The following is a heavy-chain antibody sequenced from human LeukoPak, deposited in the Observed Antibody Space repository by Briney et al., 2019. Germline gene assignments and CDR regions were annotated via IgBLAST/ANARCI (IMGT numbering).Heavy chain of an antibody. D-gene: IGHD4-11*01. CDR2: IKQDGSEQ. V-gene: IGHV3-7*05. J-gene: IGHJ4*02. CDR3: TREYLTVSYFDY. Sequence: GGSLRLSCAASGFTFSSYWMSWVRQAPGKGLEWEANIKQDGSEQYYVDSVKGRFTISRDNAKNSLFLQMNSLRGEDTAVYYCTREYLTVSYFDYWGQGTLVTVSS. CDR1: GFTFSSYW.